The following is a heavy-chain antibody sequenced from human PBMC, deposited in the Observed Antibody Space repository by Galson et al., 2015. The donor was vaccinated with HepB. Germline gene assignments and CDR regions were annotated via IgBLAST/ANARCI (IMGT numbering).Heavy chain of an antibody. D-gene: IGHD6-6*01. J-gene: IGHJ4*02. CDR2: VYYSGST. V-gene: IGHV4-39*01. CDR1: GGSISSSSYY. CDR3: ASGLQFSSSPH. Sequence: SETLSLTCTVSGGSISSSSYYWGWIRQPPGKGLEWIGGVYYSGSTYYNPSLNSRVTISVDTSKNQFSLELSSVTAADTAVYYCASGLQFSSSPHWGQGTLVTVSS.